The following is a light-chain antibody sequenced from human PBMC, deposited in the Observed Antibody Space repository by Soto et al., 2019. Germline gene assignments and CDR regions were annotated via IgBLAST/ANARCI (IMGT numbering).Light chain of an antibody. CDR1: QSVSSY. CDR2: GAS. Sequence: PPCPDFLGLSRKERSTLNFKSIQSVSSYLSWYQQKPGQPPRLLIYGASTRATGIPARFSGSGSGTEFTLTIISLLSEDFCVYYCRQSSNRTRTFSHRRKADIK. V-gene: IGKV3-15*01. J-gene: IGKJ1*01. CDR3: RQSSNRTRT.